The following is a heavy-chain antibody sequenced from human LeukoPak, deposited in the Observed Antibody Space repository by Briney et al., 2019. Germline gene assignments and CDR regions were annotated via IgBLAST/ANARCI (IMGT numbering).Heavy chain of an antibody. CDR3: VRDSDTYGDHTTRRFDS. J-gene: IGHJ4*02. CDR2: IRSGGST. D-gene: IGHD4-17*01. CDR1: GFIVSGKY. V-gene: IGHV3-53*01. Sequence: PGGSLRLSCAASGFIVSGKYMSWVRQAPGKGLEWVSVIRSGGSTSYADSMKGRFTISRDNSKNTLYLQMNSLRAEDTAVYHCVRDSDTYGDHTTRRFDSWGQGTLVTVSS.